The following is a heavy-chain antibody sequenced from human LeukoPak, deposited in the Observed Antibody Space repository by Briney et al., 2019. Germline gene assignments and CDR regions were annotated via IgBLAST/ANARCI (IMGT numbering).Heavy chain of an antibody. D-gene: IGHD3/OR15-3a*01. J-gene: IGHJ4*02. CDR2: ISDNGGGP. CDR3: AKEIGRLGVPLYDY. CDR1: GFIFRDYA. V-gene: IGHV3-23*01. Sequence: GGSLRLSCVVSGFIFRDYAMSWVRQAPGEGLEWVAGISDNGGGPYYADSLRGRFTISRDNSKNILYLQMNSLRAEDTAVYYCAKEIGRLGVPLYDYWGRGTLVTASS.